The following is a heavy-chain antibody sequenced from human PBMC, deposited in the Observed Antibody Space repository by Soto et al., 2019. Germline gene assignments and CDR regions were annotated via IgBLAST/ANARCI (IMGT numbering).Heavy chain of an antibody. V-gene: IGHV1-18*01. CDR2: ISAYNGNT. Sequence: QVQLVQSGAEVKKPVASGKVSCKASGYTFTSYGISWVRQAPGQGLEWMGWISAYNGNTNYAQKLQGRVTMTTDTSTSTAYMELRSLSSDDTAVYYCATTHAAGDYYGMDVWGQGTTVTVSS. CDR1: GYTFTSYG. CDR3: ATTHAAGDYYGMDV. D-gene: IGHD6-25*01. J-gene: IGHJ6*02.